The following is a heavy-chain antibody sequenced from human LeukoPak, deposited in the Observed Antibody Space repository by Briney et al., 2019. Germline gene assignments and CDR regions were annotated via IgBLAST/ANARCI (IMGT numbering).Heavy chain of an antibody. V-gene: IGHV3-11*04. CDR3: ARDFTTVTTTSFDY. CDR1: GFTFTDYY. D-gene: IGHD4-17*01. J-gene: IGHJ4*02. CDR2: ISNSGSTI. Sequence: GGSLRLSCAASGFTFTDYYMTWIRQAPGKGLEWVSYISNSGSTIHYADSVKGRFTISRDNAKNSLYLQMNSLRAEDTAVYYCARDFTTVTTTSFDYWGQGTLVTVSS.